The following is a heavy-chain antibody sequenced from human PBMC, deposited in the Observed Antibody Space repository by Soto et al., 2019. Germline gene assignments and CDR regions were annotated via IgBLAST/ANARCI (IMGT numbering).Heavy chain of an antibody. J-gene: IGHJ6*02. D-gene: IGHD2-15*01. CDR2: INTDGLS. V-gene: IGHV4-4*07. Sequence: SETLSLTCSVSGVSITSYYWSWIRQSAGGGLEWMGRINTDGLSTYSPSFKSRLTMSLDTSKNQVSLRLFSVTAADTAVYFCARVPVAVAATEDYYGLDVWGQGTTVTVSS. CDR3: ARVPVAVAATEDYYGLDV. CDR1: GVSITSYY.